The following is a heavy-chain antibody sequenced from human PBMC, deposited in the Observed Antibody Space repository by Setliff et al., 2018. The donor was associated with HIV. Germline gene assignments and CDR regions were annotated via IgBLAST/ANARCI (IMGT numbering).Heavy chain of an antibody. J-gene: IGHJ4*02. Sequence: PGGSLRLSCAASGFTFSSYGMHWVRQAPGKGLEWVAVIWYDGSNKYYADSVKGRFTISRDNSKNTLYLQMNSLRAEDTAVYYCAKSGRGSFAGPKDYWGQGTLVTVSS. V-gene: IGHV3-33*06. D-gene: IGHD6-13*01. CDR3: AKSGRGSFAGPKDY. CDR2: IWYDGSNK. CDR1: GFTFSSYG.